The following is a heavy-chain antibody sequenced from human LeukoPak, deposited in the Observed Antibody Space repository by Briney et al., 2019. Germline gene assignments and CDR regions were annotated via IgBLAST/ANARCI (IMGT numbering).Heavy chain of an antibody. J-gene: IGHJ4*02. CDR1: GYTFTGYY. D-gene: IGHD1-26*01. CDR2: INPNSGGT. Sequence: ASVKVSCKASGYTFTGYYMHWVRQAPGQGLEWMGRINPNSGGTNYAQKFQGRVTMTRDTSISTAYMELSRLRSDDTAVYYCARDWARYSGSYSYDEYYFDYWDQGTLVTVSS. CDR3: ARDWARYSGSYSYDEYYFDY. V-gene: IGHV1-2*06.